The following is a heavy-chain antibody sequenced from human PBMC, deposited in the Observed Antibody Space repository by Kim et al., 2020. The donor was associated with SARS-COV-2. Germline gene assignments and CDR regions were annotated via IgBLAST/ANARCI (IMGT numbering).Heavy chain of an antibody. V-gene: IGHV4-39*01. Sequence: SETLSLTCTVSGGSISSSSYYWGWIRQPPGKGLEWIGSIYYSGSTYYNPSLKSRVTISVDTSKNQFSLKLSSVTAADTAVYYCARALSAYVYYDSSGYEKARGAFDIWGQGTMVTVSS. J-gene: IGHJ3*02. CDR3: ARALSAYVYYDSSGYEKARGAFDI. D-gene: IGHD3-22*01. CDR2: IYYSGST. CDR1: GGSISSSSYY.